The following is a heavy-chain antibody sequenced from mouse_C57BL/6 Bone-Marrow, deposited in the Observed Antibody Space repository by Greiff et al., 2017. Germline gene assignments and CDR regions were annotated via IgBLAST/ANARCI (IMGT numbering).Heavy chain of an antibody. CDR1: GFTFSDYG. J-gene: IGHJ4*01. CDR3: ARREYGSSPYYAMDY. V-gene: IGHV5-15*01. D-gene: IGHD1-1*01. CDR2: ISNLAYSI. Sequence: EVQVVESGGGLVQPGGSLKLSCAASGFTFSDYGMAWVRQAPRKGPEWVAFISNLAYSIYYADTVTGRFTISRENAKNTLYLEMSSLRSEDTAMYYCARREYGSSPYYAMDYGGQGTSVTVSS.